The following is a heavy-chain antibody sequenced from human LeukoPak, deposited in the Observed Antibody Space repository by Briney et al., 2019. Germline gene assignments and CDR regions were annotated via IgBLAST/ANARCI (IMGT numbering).Heavy chain of an antibody. CDR3: AEENHFRGENSRFRDP. Sequence: ASVKVSCKVSGYTLTELSMHWVRQAPGKGLEWMGGFDPEDGETIYAQKFQGRVTMTEDTSTDTAYMELSSLRSEDTAVYYCAEENHFRGENSRFRDPWGQGTLVTVSS. V-gene: IGHV1-24*01. J-gene: IGHJ5*02. CDR1: GYTLTELS. CDR2: FDPEDGET. D-gene: IGHD3-3*01.